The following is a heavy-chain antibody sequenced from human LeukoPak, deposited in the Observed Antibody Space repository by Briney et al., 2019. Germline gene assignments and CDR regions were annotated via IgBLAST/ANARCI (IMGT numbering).Heavy chain of an antibody. D-gene: IGHD4-17*01. CDR1: GFTFSDYY. Sequence: PGGSLRLSCAASGFTFSDYYMSWIRQAPGKGLEWVSYISSSGSTIYYADSVKGRFTISRDNAKNSLYLQMNSLRTEDTALYYCAKDIGAYGDYGFDYWGQGTLVTVSS. CDR3: AKDIGAYGDYGFDY. J-gene: IGHJ4*02. V-gene: IGHV3-11*01. CDR2: ISSSGSTI.